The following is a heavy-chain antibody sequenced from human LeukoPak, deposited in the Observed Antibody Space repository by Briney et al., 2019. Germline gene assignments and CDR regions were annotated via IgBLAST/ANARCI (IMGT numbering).Heavy chain of an antibody. D-gene: IGHD3-9*01. Sequence: GASVKVSCKASGYTFTSYGISWVRQAPGQGLEWMGWISAYNGNTNYAQKFQGRVTMTRDTSISTAYMELSRLRSDDTAVYYCARTPRVYYDILTGPPILGGMDVWGQGTTVTVSS. CDR1: GYTFTSYG. CDR3: ARTPRVYYDILTGPPILGGMDV. V-gene: IGHV1-18*01. CDR2: ISAYNGNT. J-gene: IGHJ6*02.